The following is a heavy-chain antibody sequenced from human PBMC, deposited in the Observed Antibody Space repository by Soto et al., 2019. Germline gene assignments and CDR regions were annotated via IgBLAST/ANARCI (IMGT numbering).Heavy chain of an antibody. J-gene: IGHJ6*02. Sequence: QVQLVQSGAEVKKPGSSVKVSCKASRGTFSSYAISRVRQAPGQGVEWMGGIIPIFGTANYAQKFQGRVTITADESTSTAYMELSSLRSEDTAVYYCARHPRQKYYYGMDVWGQGTTVTVSS. CDR1: RGTFSSYA. CDR3: ARHPRQKYYYGMDV. V-gene: IGHV1-69*12. CDR2: IIPIFGTA.